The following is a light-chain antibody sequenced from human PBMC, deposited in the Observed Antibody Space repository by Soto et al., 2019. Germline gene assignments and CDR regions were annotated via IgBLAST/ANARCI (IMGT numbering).Light chain of an antibody. J-gene: IGKJ1*01. V-gene: IGKV1-5*01. CDR1: QIINSW. CDR2: DAS. Sequence: DIQMTQSPSTLYPSVGDRVTITSRAGQIINSWWAWYKQKPGKAPKLLIYDASPLQSGVPSRFSGRGSGTDFTLTISSLQSDDFATYYCQQHDRSSPKTFGQGTKVEIK. CDR3: QQHDRSSPKT.